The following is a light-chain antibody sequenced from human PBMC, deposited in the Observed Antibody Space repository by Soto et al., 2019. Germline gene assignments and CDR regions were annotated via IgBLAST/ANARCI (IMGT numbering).Light chain of an antibody. J-gene: IGLJ1*01. CDR2: EVT. Sequence: QSALTQPASVSGSPGQSITISCTGTSGDVGKYNYVSWYQQRPGKAPKLMIHEVTGRPSGVSNRFSGAKSGNTASLTISGLQAEDEADYYCRSYATTSHVFGTGTKLTVL. CDR1: SGDVGKYNY. V-gene: IGLV2-14*01. CDR3: RSYATTSHV.